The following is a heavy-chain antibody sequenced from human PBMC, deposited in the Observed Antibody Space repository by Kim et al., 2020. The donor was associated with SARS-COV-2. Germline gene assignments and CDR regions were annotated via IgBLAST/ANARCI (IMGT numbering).Heavy chain of an antibody. J-gene: IGHJ6*02. CDR1: GFTFSSYW. Sequence: GGSLRLSCAASGFTFSSYWMSWVRQAPGKGLEWVANIKQDGSEKYYVDSVKGRFTISRDNAKNSLYLQMNSLRAEDTAVYYCAGVGLGSGSYYIGYYYYYGMDVWGQGTTVTVSS. V-gene: IGHV3-7*01. CDR3: AGVGLGSGSYYIGYYYYYGMDV. D-gene: IGHD1-26*01. CDR2: IKQDGSEK.